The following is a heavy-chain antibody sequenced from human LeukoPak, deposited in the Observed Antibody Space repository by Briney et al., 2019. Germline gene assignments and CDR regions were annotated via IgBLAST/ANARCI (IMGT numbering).Heavy chain of an antibody. J-gene: IGHJ4*02. Sequence: GGSLRLSCTASGFTFSSYTMNWVRQAPGKGLEWVSSITDSSSSRYYADSVKGRFTISRDNAKNSLYLQMNSLRAEDTAVYYCARDFSSGSYYGDYFFDYWGQGTLVTVSS. CDR3: ARDFSSGSYYGDYFFDY. D-gene: IGHD1-26*01. CDR2: ITDSSSSR. CDR1: GFTFSSYT. V-gene: IGHV3-21*01.